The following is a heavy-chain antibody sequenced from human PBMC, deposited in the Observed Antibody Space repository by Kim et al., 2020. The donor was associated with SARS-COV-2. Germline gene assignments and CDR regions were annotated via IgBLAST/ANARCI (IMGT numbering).Heavy chain of an antibody. V-gene: IGHV3-9*01. Sequence: GGSLRLSCAASGFTFDDYAMHWVRQAPGKGLEWVSGISWNSGSIGYADSVKGRFTISRDNAKNSLYLQMNSLRAEDTALYYCAKESAVRFLEWLASNYF. CDR1: GFTFDDYA. CDR3: AKESAVRFLEWLASNYF. D-gene: IGHD3-3*01. J-gene: IGHJ4*01. CDR2: ISWNSGSI.